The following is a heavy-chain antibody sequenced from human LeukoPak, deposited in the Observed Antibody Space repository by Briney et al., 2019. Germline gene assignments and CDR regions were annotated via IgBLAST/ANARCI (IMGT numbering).Heavy chain of an antibody. CDR2: IYYSGIT. Sequence: SETLSLTCIVSGGSISSSSYYWGWIRQPPGKGLEWIGNIYYSGITYYNPSLNSRATISVDTSKNQFSLKLTSVTAADSAVYYCARRAYYYDSSGFYPFDSRGQGALVTVSS. V-gene: IGHV4-39*01. D-gene: IGHD3-22*01. CDR1: GGSISSSSYY. CDR3: ARRAYYYDSSGFYPFDS. J-gene: IGHJ4*02.